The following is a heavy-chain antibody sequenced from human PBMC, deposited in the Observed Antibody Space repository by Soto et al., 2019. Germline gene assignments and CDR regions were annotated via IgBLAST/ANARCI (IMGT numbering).Heavy chain of an antibody. CDR2: ISYDGSNK. J-gene: IGHJ4*02. Sequence: PGGSLRLSCAASGFTFSNYAMHWVRQAPGKGLEWVAVISYDGSNKYYADSVKGRFTISRDNSKNTLYLQMNSLRAEDTAVYYCAGGWELPGGDYWGQGTLVTVSS. V-gene: IGHV3-30-3*01. CDR3: AGGWELPGGDY. CDR1: GFTFSNYA. D-gene: IGHD1-26*01.